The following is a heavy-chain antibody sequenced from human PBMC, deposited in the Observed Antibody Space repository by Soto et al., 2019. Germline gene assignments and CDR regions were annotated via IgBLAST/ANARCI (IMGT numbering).Heavy chain of an antibody. D-gene: IGHD2-21*01. J-gene: IGHJ6*02. Sequence: QVRLVQSGAEVRKPGSSVKVSCKASGGSFRRFAISWVRQAPGQGLEWMGAIIPRFGTAKSAQKFQGRLTITADDSTSTTHMELSSLRSYDTAMYYCARDRDTVVVRAGGPSYLGMDVWGQGTSVTVSS. V-gene: IGHV1-69*01. CDR2: IIPRFGTA. CDR1: GGSFRRFA. CDR3: ARDRDTVVVRAGGPSYLGMDV.